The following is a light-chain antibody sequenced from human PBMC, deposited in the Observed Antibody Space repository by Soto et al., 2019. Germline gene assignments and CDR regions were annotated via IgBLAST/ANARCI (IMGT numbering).Light chain of an antibody. CDR1: QSVSSY. V-gene: IGKV3-11*01. CDR3: QQRSNWPGT. CDR2: DAS. J-gene: IGKJ3*01. Sequence: EIVLTQSPATLSLSPGERATLSCRASQSVSSYLAWYQQKPGQAPRFLIYDASNRATGIPARFSGSGSGTDFTLTISSLEPEDFAVYYCQQRSNWPGTFGPGTKVDIK.